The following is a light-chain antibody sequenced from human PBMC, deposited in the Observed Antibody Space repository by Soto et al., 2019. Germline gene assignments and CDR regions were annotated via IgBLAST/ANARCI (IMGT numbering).Light chain of an antibody. Sequence: DIQMTQSPSSLSASVGDRVTITCRASQSISSYLNWYQQKPGKAPKLLIYAASSLQSGVPSRFSGSGSGTDFTLTISSLQPEDFATYYCQQSYSTPLTFVQGNKVEIK. CDR3: QQSYSTPLT. CDR2: AAS. J-gene: IGKJ1*01. V-gene: IGKV1-39*01. CDR1: QSISSY.